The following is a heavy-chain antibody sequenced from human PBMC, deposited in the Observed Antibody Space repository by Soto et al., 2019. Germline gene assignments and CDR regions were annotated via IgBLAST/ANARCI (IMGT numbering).Heavy chain of an antibody. CDR2: INSDGSST. Sequence: PGGSLRLSCAASGFTFSSYWMHWVRQAPGKGLVWVSRINSDGSSTSYADSVKGRFTISRDNAKNTLYLQMNSLRAEDTAVYFCARASGTSGWYWVFDYWGLGVLVTVSS. D-gene: IGHD6-19*01. CDR1: GFTFSSYW. V-gene: IGHV3-74*01. CDR3: ARASGTSGWYWVFDY. J-gene: IGHJ4*02.